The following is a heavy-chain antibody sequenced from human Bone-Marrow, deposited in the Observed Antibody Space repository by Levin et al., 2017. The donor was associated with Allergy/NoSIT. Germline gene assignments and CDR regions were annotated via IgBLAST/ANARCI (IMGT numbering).Heavy chain of an antibody. CDR1: GGSISSSSYY. J-gene: IGHJ5*02. V-gene: IGHV4-39*07. CDR2: IYYSGTT. D-gene: IGHD1-26*01. CDR3: ARADIVGANPRVGWFDP. Sequence: SETLSLTCTVSGGSISSSSYYWGWIRRPPGKGLEWIASIYYSGTTYYNPSLKSRVTISVGTSKNQFSLKLSSVAAADSAVYYCARADIVGANPRVGWFDPWGQGTLVTVSS.